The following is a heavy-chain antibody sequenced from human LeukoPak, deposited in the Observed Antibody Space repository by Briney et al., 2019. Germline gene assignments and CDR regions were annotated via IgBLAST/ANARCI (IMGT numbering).Heavy chain of an antibody. D-gene: IGHD5-18*01. Sequence: PGGSLRLSCSASGFTFSTYWMSWVRQAPGKGLEWVANIKEGGSEKNYADSVKGRFTISRDNAKNSLYLQMNSLRAEDTAVYYCARGYTCGYWGQGTLVIVSS. J-gene: IGHJ4*02. V-gene: IGHV3-7*04. CDR3: ARGYTCGY. CDR1: GFTFSTYW. CDR2: IKEGGSEK.